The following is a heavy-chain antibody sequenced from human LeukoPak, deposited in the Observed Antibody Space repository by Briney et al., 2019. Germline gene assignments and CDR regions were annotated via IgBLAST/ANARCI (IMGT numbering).Heavy chain of an antibody. CDR3: AKDPWDPRSPLYYYMDV. Sequence: PGGSLRLSCTVSGFTVSSNSMSWVRQAPGKGLEWVSFIYSAGSTHYSDSVKGRFTISIDNSKNTLYLQMNSLRAEDTAVYYCAKDPWDPRSPLYYYMDVWGKGTTVTISS. D-gene: IGHD1-26*01. CDR2: IYSAGST. J-gene: IGHJ6*03. CDR1: GFTVSSNS. V-gene: IGHV3-53*01.